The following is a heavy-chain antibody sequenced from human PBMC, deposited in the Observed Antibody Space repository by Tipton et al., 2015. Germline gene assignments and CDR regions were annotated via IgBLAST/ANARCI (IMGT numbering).Heavy chain of an antibody. J-gene: IGHJ4*02. CDR1: GGSISSGGYY. D-gene: IGHD3-3*01. Sequence: TLSLTCAVSGGSISSGGYYWSWIRQHPGKGLEWIGYIRYTGSTYYNPSLKSRVTIAADTSKNQFSLRLSSVTAADTAVYFCARTFGRYDWYFDHWGQGALVTVSS. CDR2: IRYTGST. CDR3: ARTFGRYDWYFDH. V-gene: IGHV4-31*11.